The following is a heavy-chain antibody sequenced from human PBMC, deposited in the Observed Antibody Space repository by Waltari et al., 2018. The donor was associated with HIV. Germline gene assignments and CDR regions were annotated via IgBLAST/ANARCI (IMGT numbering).Heavy chain of an antibody. Sequence: SLTCAVYGGTFSGYYWTWIRQAPGKGLEWIGEINHSGKTNYNPSLKSRLTLSVDTSKNQVSLRMKSVTGADTAIYYCAREKSRASKWYGIFYYDAWGQGTLVSVPS. CDR2: INHSGKT. CDR1: GGTFSGYY. D-gene: IGHD2-15*01. J-gene: IGHJ5*02. CDR3: AREKSRASKWYGIFYYDA. V-gene: IGHV4-34*01.